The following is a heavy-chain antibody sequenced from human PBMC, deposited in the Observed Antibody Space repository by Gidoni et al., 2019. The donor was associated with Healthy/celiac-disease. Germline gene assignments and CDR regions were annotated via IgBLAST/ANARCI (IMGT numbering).Heavy chain of an antibody. CDR3: ARLQLWFPIDY. D-gene: IGHD5-18*01. Sequence: EVQLVQSGAEVKKPGVFRKILCKVCGYSCTSYWIGWLRQMPGKGLEWMGIIYPGDSETRYSPSFQGQVTNSADKTISTAYLQWSSLKASDTAMYYCARLQLWFPIDYWGQGTLVTVSS. CDR2: IYPGDSET. CDR1: GYSCTSYW. J-gene: IGHJ4*02. V-gene: IGHV5-51*03.